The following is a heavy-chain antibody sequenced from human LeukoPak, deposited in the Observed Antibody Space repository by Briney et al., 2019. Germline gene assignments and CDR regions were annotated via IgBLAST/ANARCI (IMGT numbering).Heavy chain of an antibody. CDR3: ARDGAPNYDFWSGYYTEGTFDP. CDR1: GFTFSSYW. Sequence: GGSLRLSCAASGFTFSSYWMSWVRQAPGKGLEWVANIKQDGSEKYYVDSVKGRFTISRDNAKNSLYLQMNSLRAEDTAVYYCARDGAPNYDFWSGYYTEGTFDPWGQGTLVTVSS. V-gene: IGHV3-7*01. CDR2: IKQDGSEK. J-gene: IGHJ5*02. D-gene: IGHD3-3*01.